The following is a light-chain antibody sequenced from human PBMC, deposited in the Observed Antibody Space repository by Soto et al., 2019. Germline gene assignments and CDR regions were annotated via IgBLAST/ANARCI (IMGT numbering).Light chain of an antibody. Sequence: PWERATLSGSASQSLRNTYLSWYQQKPGQAPRLLIYEASNRAAGVPARFSGSGSGTDFTLTISSLEPEDFAVYFCQQRNSWPLTFGGGTKVDIK. CDR3: QQRNSWPLT. V-gene: IGKV3-11*01. CDR1: QSLRNTY. J-gene: IGKJ4*02. CDR2: EAS.